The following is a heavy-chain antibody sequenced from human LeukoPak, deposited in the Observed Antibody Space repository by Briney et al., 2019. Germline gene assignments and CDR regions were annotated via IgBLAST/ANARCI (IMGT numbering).Heavy chain of an antibody. CDR3: ARDKGALWSRLFDY. Sequence: GGSLRLSCAASGFTFSSYSMNWARQAPGKGLEWVSYISSSSSTIYYADSVKGRFTISRDNAKNSLYLQMNSLRDEDTAVYYCARDKGALWSRLFDYWGQGTLVTVSS. CDR1: GFTFSSYS. V-gene: IGHV3-48*02. CDR2: ISSSSSTI. J-gene: IGHJ4*02. D-gene: IGHD3-10*01.